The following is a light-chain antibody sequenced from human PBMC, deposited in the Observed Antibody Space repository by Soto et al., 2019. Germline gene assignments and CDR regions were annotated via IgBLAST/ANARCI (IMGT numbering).Light chain of an antibody. J-gene: IGKJ1*01. Sequence: DIQMTQSPSTLSASVGDRVTITCRASQSISSWLAWYQQKPGKAPKLLIYDASRLASWVPSRFSSSGSGTGFTLTISGLQPDDFATYYCQQYNSYSPKFGQGTKV. V-gene: IGKV1-5*01. CDR3: QQYNSYSPK. CDR1: QSISSW. CDR2: DAS.